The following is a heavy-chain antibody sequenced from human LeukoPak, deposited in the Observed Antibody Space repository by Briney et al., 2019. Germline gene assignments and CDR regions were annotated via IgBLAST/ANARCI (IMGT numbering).Heavy chain of an antibody. Sequence: PSETLSLTCTVSGGSISSYYWSWIRQPPGKGLEWIGYTYYSGSTNYNPSLKSRVTISVDTSKNQFSLKLSSVTAADTAVYYCARDGSGAVAAIIPDWYFDLWGRGTLVTVSS. CDR3: ARDGSGAVAAIIPDWYFDL. CDR1: GGSISSYY. D-gene: IGHD6-19*01. J-gene: IGHJ2*01. CDR2: TYYSGST. V-gene: IGHV4-59*01.